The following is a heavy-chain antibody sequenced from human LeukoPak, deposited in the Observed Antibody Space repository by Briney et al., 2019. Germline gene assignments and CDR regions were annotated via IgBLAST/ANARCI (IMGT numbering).Heavy chain of an antibody. V-gene: IGHV4-38-2*02. CDR3: ASNFIAAAGTSFDY. J-gene: IGHJ4*02. CDR1: GYSISSGYY. CDR2: ISHSGST. D-gene: IGHD6-13*01. Sequence: SETLSLTCTVSGYSISSGYYWGWIRQPPGKGLEWIGSISHSGSTYYNPSLKSRVTISVDTSKNQFSLKLSSVTAADTAVYYCASNFIAAAGTSFDYWGQGTLVTVSS.